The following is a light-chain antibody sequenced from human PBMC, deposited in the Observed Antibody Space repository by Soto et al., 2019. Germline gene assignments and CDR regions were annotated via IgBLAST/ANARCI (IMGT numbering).Light chain of an antibody. CDR1: SSDVGTYNY. Sequence: QSALTQPASVSGSPGQSITISCTGTSSDVGTYNYVSWYQQHPGKAPKLMIYDVSNRPSGVSNRFSGSKSGNTASLTISGIQAEDEDDYYCSSYTNSRGVVFGGGTKLTVL. CDR2: DVS. V-gene: IGLV2-14*01. J-gene: IGLJ2*01. CDR3: SSYTNSRGVV.